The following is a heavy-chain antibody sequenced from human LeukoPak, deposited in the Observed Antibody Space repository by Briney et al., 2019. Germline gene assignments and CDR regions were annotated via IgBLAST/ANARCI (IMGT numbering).Heavy chain of an antibody. CDR3: ARELPPIVVVVAATSCFDY. CDR2: INPNSGGT. J-gene: IGHJ4*02. D-gene: IGHD2-15*01. V-gene: IGHV1-2*02. Sequence: ASLKVSCKASGYTFTSYYMHWVRQAPGQGLEWMGWINPNSGGTNYAQKFQGRVTMTRDTSISTAYMELSRLRSDDTAVYYCARELPPIVVVVAATSCFDYWGQGTLVTVSS. CDR1: GYTFTSYY.